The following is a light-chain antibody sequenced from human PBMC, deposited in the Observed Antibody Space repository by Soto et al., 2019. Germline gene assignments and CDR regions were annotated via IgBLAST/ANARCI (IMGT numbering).Light chain of an antibody. CDR3: QQYGSLSWT. J-gene: IGKJ1*01. Sequence: TQSPSSLSASVGDRVTITCRASQSISSYLNWYQQKPGQAPRIIIFGASGRATGIPDRFSGSGSGTEFTLTISRLEPEDFAVYYCQQYGSLSWTFGQGTKVDIK. CDR1: QSISSY. CDR2: GAS. V-gene: IGKV3-20*01.